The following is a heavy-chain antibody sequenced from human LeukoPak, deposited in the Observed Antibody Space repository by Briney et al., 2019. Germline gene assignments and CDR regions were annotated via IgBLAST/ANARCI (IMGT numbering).Heavy chain of an antibody. Sequence: SETLSLTCTVSGGSISSYYWSWIRQPPGKGLEWIGYIYYSGSTNYDPSLKSRVTISVDTSKNQFSLKLSSVTAADTAVYYCARVILRYFDTWGQGTLVTVSS. D-gene: IGHD3-9*01. CDR2: IYYSGST. CDR1: GGSISSYY. J-gene: IGHJ4*02. CDR3: ARVILRYFDT. V-gene: IGHV4-59*01.